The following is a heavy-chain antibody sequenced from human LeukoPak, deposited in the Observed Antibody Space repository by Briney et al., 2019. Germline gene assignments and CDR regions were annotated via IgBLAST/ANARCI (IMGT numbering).Heavy chain of an antibody. Sequence: ASVKVSCKVSGYTLTELSMHWVRQAPGKGLEWMGGFDPEDGETIYAQKFQGGVTMTEDTSTDTAYVELSSLRSEDTAVYYCATWYSYGYYFDYWGQGTLVTVSS. V-gene: IGHV1-24*01. D-gene: IGHD5-18*01. CDR2: FDPEDGET. CDR1: GYTLTELS. J-gene: IGHJ4*02. CDR3: ATWYSYGYYFDY.